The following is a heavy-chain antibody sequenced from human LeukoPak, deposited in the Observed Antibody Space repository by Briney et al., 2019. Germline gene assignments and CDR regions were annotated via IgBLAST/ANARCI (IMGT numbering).Heavy chain of an antibody. CDR2: INHSGST. D-gene: IGHD3-22*01. CDR3: ARERGYDSSGYYLDY. V-gene: IGHV4-34*01. CDR1: GGSFSGYY. Sequence: SEALSLTCAVYGGSFSGYYWSWIRQPPGKGLEWIGEINHSGSTNYNPSLKSRVTISVDTSKNQFSLKLSSVTAADTAVYYCARERGYDSSGYYLDYWGQGTLVTVSS. J-gene: IGHJ4*02.